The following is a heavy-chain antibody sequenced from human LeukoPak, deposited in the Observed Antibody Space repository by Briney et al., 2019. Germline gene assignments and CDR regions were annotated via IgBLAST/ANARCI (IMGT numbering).Heavy chain of an antibody. CDR3: ARERLNYYDSSGIDAFDI. D-gene: IGHD3-22*01. Sequence: SETLSLTCTVSGGSISSSSYYWGWIRQPPGKGLEWIGTIYYSGSTYYNPSLKSRVTISVDTSKNQFSLKLSSVTAADTAVYYCARERLNYYDSSGIDAFDIWGQGTMVTVSS. CDR2: IYYSGST. J-gene: IGHJ3*02. CDR1: GGSISSSSYY. V-gene: IGHV4-39*07.